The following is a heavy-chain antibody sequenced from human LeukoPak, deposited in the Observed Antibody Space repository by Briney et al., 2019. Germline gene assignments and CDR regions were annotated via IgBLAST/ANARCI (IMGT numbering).Heavy chain of an antibody. CDR3: ARDLRGYYDSSGWNWFDP. CDR1: GGSISSGDYY. V-gene: IGHV4-30-4*01. Sequence: PSQTLSLTCTVSGGSISSGDYYWSWIRQPPGKGLEWIGYIYYSGSTYYNPSLKSRVTISVDTSKNQFSLKLSSVTAADTAVYYCARDLRGYYDSSGWNWFDPWGQGTLVTVSS. CDR2: IYYSGST. J-gene: IGHJ5*02. D-gene: IGHD3-22*01.